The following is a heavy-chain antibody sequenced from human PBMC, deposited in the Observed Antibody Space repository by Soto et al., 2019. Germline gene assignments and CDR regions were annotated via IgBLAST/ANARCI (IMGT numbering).Heavy chain of an antibody. CDR1: GGSISSSNW. Sequence: SETLSLTCAVSGGSISSSNWWSWVRQPPGKGLEWIGEIYHSGSTNYNPSLKSRVTISVDKSKNQFSLKLSSVTAADTAVYYCARDGAAAPGYYYYGMDVWGQGTAVTVSS. CDR2: IYHSGST. V-gene: IGHV4-4*02. D-gene: IGHD6-13*01. J-gene: IGHJ6*02. CDR3: ARDGAAAPGYYYYGMDV.